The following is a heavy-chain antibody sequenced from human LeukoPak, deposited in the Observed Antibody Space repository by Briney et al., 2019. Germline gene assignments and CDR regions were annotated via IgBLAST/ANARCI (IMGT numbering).Heavy chain of an antibody. V-gene: IGHV3-23*01. Sequence: GSLRLSCAASGFTLNRNAISWVRQAPGKGLEWVSTIGGSGDKTFYADSVKGRFTISRDNSKNMVHLQMNSLTGEDTALYYCVRRGDASSGWGDHDFWGQGALVTVSS. CDR2: IGGSGDKT. CDR3: VRRGDASSGWGDHDF. J-gene: IGHJ4*02. D-gene: IGHD6-19*01. CDR1: GFTLNRNA.